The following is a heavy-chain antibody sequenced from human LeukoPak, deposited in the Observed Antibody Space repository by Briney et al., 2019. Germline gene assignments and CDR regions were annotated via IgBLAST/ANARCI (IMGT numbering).Heavy chain of an antibody. V-gene: IGHV3-23*01. Sequence: PGGSLRLSCAASGFSFSNYGVNWVRQTPGKGLEWVSAISGSGGGTFYAPSVEGRFTISRDNSKNMLFLQMNGLRAEDTATYYCAKSRSPGYSMGYDPDYWGQGTLVIVST. CDR2: ISGSGGGT. CDR1: GFSFSNYG. CDR3: AKSRSPGYSMGYDPDY. J-gene: IGHJ4*02. D-gene: IGHD5-18*01.